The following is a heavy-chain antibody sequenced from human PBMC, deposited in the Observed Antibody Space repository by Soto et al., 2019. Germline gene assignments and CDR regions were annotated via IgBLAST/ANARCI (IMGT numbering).Heavy chain of an antibody. CDR1: GLTFSNYA. Sequence: GGSLRLSCATSGLTFSNYAMSWVRQAPGGGLEWVSSMSGSSSTTYYADSVRGRFTIPRDRSKNTLYLQMSSLRAEDTALYYCAKNQERELPRVIDFWGQGTLVTVSS. CDR2: MSGSSSTT. D-gene: IGHD1-7*01. J-gene: IGHJ4*02. V-gene: IGHV3-23*01. CDR3: AKNQERELPRVIDF.